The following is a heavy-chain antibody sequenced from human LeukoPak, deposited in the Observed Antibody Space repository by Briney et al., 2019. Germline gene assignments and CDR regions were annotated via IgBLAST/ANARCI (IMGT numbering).Heavy chain of an antibody. Sequence: GASVTVSFTVSVYTLTELSMHWVRQAPGKGLEWMGGFDPEDGETIYAQKFQGRVTMTEDTSTDTAYMELSSLRSEDTAVYYCATTSGWLQYYFDYWGQGTLVTVSS. CDR2: FDPEDGET. D-gene: IGHD5-24*01. J-gene: IGHJ4*02. CDR3: ATTSGWLQYYFDY. V-gene: IGHV1-24*01. CDR1: VYTLTELS.